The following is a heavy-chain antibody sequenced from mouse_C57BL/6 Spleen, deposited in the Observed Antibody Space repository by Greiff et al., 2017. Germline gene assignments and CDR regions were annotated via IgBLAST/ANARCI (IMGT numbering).Heavy chain of an antibody. CDR1: GYTFTSYW. D-gene: IGHD2-2*01. Sequence: VQLQQPGAELVRPGSSVKLSCKASGYTFTSYWMDWVKQRPGQGLEWIGNIYPSDSETHYNQKFKDKATLTVDKSSSTAYMQLSSLTSEDSAGYYGARWVTAKDFDVWGTGTTVTVSS. CDR3: ARWVTAKDFDV. V-gene: IGHV1-61*01. CDR2: IYPSDSET. J-gene: IGHJ1*03.